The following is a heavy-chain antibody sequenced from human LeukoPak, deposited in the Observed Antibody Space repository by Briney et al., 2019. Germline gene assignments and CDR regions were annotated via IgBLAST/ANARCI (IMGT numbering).Heavy chain of an antibody. J-gene: IGHJ6*03. V-gene: IGHV1-18*01. CDR2: ISPYNGDT. Sequence: ASVKVSCKPSGYMFIRYGISWVRQAPGQGLEWMGWISPYNGDTNYAQNVQDRLTMTTDTSTSTAYMELRSLRPDDTAVYYCARNRHFGSGSYHMDVWGKGTTVTISS. D-gene: IGHD3-10*01. CDR3: ARNRHFGSGSYHMDV. CDR1: GYMFIRYG.